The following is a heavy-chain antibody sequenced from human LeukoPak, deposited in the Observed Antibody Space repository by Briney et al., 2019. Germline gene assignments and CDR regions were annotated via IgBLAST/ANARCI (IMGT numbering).Heavy chain of an antibody. J-gene: IGHJ4*02. V-gene: IGHV3-23*01. D-gene: IGHD3-22*01. Sequence: GGSLRLSCATSGFTFSSYAMSWVRQAPGKGLEWVSSISGRGANTHYADSVKGRFTISGDYSKNTLNLQMNSLRAEDTAVYYCAKSGRAFDTSGYYWFPNWGQGILVTVSS. CDR2: ISGRGANT. CDR1: GFTFSSYA. CDR3: AKSGRAFDTSGYYWFPN.